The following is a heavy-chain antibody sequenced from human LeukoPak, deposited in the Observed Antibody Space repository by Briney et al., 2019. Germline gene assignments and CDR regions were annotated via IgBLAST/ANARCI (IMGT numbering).Heavy chain of an antibody. J-gene: IGHJ4*02. V-gene: IGHV4-39*01. Sequence: PSETLSLTCTVSGGSISSGSYYWGWIRQPPGKGLEWIGSIYYSGSTYYNPSLKSRVTISVDTSKNQFSLKLSSVTAADTAVYYCARLYAIFGMYYFDYWGQGTLVTVSS. CDR1: GGSISSGSYY. D-gene: IGHD3-3*01. CDR3: ARLYAIFGMYYFDY. CDR2: IYYSGST.